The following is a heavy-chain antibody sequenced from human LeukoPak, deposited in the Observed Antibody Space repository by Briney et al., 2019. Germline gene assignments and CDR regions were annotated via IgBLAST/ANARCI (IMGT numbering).Heavy chain of an antibody. V-gene: IGHV4-38-2*01. D-gene: IGHD6-19*01. CDR2: IYHSGST. J-gene: IGHJ4*02. CDR1: GYSISSGYY. Sequence: SETLSLTCAVSGYSISSGYYWGWIRQPPGKGLEWIGSIYHSGSTYYNPSLMSRVTISVDTSKHQFSLKLSSVTAADTAVYYCARIIAVARNFDYWGQGTLVTVSS. CDR3: ARIIAVARNFDY.